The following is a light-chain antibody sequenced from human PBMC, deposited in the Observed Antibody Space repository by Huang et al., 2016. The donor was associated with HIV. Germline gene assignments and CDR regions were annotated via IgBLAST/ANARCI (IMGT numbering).Light chain of an antibody. Sequence: DIQMTQSPSSLSASVGDRVTITCQASQDISNYLNWYQQKPGKAPKLLIYDASNLETGVQSRFSGSGSGTDFTFTINNLQPEDIATYYCQQYDNLHTFGQGTKLEIK. V-gene: IGKV1-33*01. CDR1: QDISNY. CDR3: QQYDNLHT. J-gene: IGKJ2*01. CDR2: DAS.